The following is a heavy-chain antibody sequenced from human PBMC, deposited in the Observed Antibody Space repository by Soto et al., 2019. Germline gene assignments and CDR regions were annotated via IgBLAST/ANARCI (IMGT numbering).Heavy chain of an antibody. V-gene: IGHV1-69*06. CDR3: ARVPLVAATLFWFDP. CDR1: GGTFSSYA. CDR2: IIPIFGTA. Sequence: ASVKVSCKASGGTFSSYAISWVRQAPGQGLEWMGGIIPIFGTADYAQKFQGRVTITADKSTSTAYMELSSLRSEDTAVYYCARVPLVAATLFWFDPWGQGTLVTVSS. D-gene: IGHD2-15*01. J-gene: IGHJ5*02.